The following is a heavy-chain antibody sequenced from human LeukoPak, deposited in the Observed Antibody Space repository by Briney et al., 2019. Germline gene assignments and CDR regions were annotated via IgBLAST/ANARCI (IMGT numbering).Heavy chain of an antibody. CDR3: TTDGGLTTVTTYADFDY. J-gene: IGHJ4*02. V-gene: IGHV3-15*01. Sequence: GGSLRLSCAASGFPFNNAWMSWVRQAPGKGLEWVGRIKSKTEGEATDYAAPMKGRFTISRDDPKNTLTLQINSLKTEDTGVYYCTTDGGLTTVTTYADFDYWGQGTLVTVSS. D-gene: IGHD4-17*01. CDR1: GFPFNNAW. CDR2: IKSKTEGEAT.